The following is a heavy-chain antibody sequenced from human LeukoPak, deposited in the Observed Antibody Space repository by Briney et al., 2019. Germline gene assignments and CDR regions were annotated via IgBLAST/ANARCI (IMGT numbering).Heavy chain of an antibody. CDR2: ITPFLGIA. CDR3: AREACREVGLMWPRLGGQDCRYDH. CDR1: GDTFSSYA. D-gene: IGHD3-16*01. J-gene: IGHJ4*02. Sequence: ASVKVSCKASGDTFSSYAINWVRQAPGQGPEWMGRITPFLGIANYPQKFQGRVTITADESTTTVCMELSSLRSEDTAVYYCAREACREVGLMWPRLGGQDCRYDHWGQGTLVTVSS. V-gene: IGHV1-69*04.